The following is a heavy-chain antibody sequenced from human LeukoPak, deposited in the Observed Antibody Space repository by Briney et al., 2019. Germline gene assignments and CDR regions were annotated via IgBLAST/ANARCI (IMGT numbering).Heavy chain of an antibody. Sequence: GGSLRLSCVVSGFTFSRYWMSWFRRTPGKGLEWVANIKQDGSEKYSLDSVKGRFTISRDNAKNSLYLQMNSLRAEDTAVYYCARDHSGTYWGQGTLVTVSS. CDR3: ARDHSGTY. J-gene: IGHJ4*02. V-gene: IGHV3-7*01. CDR1: GFTFSRYW. CDR2: IKQDGSEK. D-gene: IGHD1-26*01.